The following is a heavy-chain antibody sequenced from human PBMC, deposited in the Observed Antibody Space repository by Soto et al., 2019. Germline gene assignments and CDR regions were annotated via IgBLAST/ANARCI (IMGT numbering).Heavy chain of an antibody. CDR2: ISYDGSNK. V-gene: IGHV3-30*18. J-gene: IGHJ6*02. D-gene: IGHD6-13*01. Sequence: PRLSCAASGFTFSSYGMHWVRQAPGKGLEWVAVISYDGSNKYYADSVKGRFTISRDNSKNTLYLQMNSLRAEDTAVYYCAKKGQQQEAGMDVWGQGTTVTVSS. CDR1: GFTFSSYG. CDR3: AKKGQQQEAGMDV.